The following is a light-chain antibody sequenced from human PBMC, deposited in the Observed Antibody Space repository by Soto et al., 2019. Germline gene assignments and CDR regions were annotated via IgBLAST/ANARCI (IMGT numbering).Light chain of an antibody. CDR3: QQYGSSRLT. J-gene: IGKJ4*01. V-gene: IGKV3-20*01. CDR1: QSVSSSY. CDR2: RAS. Sequence: EIVLTQSPGTLSLSPGERATLSCRASQSVSSSYLAWYQQKPGQAPRLLIYRASSRATGIPDRFSGSGSGTDFTLTISRLEPEDIAVYYCQQYGSSRLTFGGGTKVDIK.